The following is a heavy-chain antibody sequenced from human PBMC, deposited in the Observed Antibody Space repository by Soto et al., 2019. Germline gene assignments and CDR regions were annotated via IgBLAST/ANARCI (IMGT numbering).Heavy chain of an antibody. CDR1: GFTFSSYS. Sequence: GGSLRLSCAASGFTFSSYSMNWVRQAPGKGLEWVSYISSSSSTIYYADSAKGRFTISRDNAENSLYLQMNSLRDEDTAVYYCARESRIAVAGIYYYYGMDVWGQGTTVTVSS. V-gene: IGHV3-48*02. CDR3: ARESRIAVAGIYYYYGMDV. J-gene: IGHJ6*02. CDR2: ISSSSSTI. D-gene: IGHD6-19*01.